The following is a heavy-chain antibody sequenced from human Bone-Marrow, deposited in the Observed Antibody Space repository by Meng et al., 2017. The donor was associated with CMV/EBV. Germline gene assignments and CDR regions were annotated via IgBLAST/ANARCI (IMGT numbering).Heavy chain of an antibody. CDR2: ISSSGSTI. D-gene: IGHD4-23*01. V-gene: IGHV3-11*01. CDR3: ARDGGAYGGQGYYYYYGMDV. Sequence: GESLKISCAASGFTFSDYYMSWIRQAPGKGLEWVSYISSSGSTIYYADSVKGRFTISRDNAKNSLYLQMNSLRAEDTAVYYCARDGGAYGGQGYYYYYGMDVWGQGTTVTVSS. CDR1: GFTFSDYY. J-gene: IGHJ6*02.